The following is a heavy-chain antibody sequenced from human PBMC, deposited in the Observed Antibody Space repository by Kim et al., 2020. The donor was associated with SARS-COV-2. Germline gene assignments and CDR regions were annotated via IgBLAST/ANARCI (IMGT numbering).Heavy chain of an antibody. V-gene: IGHV4-34*01. CDR2: INHSGST. J-gene: IGHJ4*02. CDR3: ARRERYYGSGSYPFDY. Sequence: SETLSLTCAVYGWSFSGYYWSWIRQPPGKGLEWIGEINHSGSTNYNPSLKSRVTISVDTYKNQFSLKLSSVTAADTAVYYCARRERYYGSGSYPFDYWGQGTLVTVSS. CDR1: GWSFSGYY. D-gene: IGHD3-10*01.